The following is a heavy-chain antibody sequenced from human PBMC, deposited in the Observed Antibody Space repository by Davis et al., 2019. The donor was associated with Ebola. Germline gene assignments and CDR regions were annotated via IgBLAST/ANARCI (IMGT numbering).Heavy chain of an antibody. J-gene: IGHJ4*02. CDR1: GYSFPVYY. D-gene: IGHD1-26*01. CDR2: ISPNSGGT. Sequence: ASVKVSCKASGYSFPVYYVHWVRQAPGQGLEWMGWISPNSGGTDYAPKFQGRVTMTTDTSSNTAYMERTRLRSDDTAMYYCAMYTGSFQFNYWGQGSLVTVSS. V-gene: IGHV1-2*02. CDR3: AMYTGSFQFNY.